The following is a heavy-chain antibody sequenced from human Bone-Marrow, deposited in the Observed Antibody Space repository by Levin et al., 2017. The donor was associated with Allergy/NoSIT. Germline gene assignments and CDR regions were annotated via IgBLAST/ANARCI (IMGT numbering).Heavy chain of an antibody. Sequence: PGGSLRLSCASSGFTFSGYWMAWVRQAPGNGLEWVANKNRDGGDGYYVDSVKGRFTISRDNARNSLDLQMNSLRVEDTAVYYCARNGAWSFEFWGQGTLVTVSS. V-gene: IGHV3-7*01. J-gene: IGHJ4*02. D-gene: IGHD2-8*01. CDR1: GFTFSGYW. CDR3: ARNGAWSFEF. CDR2: KNRDGGDG.